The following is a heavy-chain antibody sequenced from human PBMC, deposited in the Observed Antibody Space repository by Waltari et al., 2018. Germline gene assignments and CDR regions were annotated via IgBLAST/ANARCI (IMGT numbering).Heavy chain of an antibody. D-gene: IGHD1-20*01. CDR1: GGTFSTHG. CDR2: IIPILEIA. Sequence: QVQLVQSGAEVTKPGSSVKVSCKASGGTFSTHGISWVRQAPGQGPEWMGGIIPILEIANYAKNFQGRVTISADESTSTAYMELSSLRSDDTALYYCATSLHVTGTTAAFDIWGQGTMVTVSS. J-gene: IGHJ3*02. CDR3: ATSLHVTGTTAAFDI. V-gene: IGHV1-69*04.